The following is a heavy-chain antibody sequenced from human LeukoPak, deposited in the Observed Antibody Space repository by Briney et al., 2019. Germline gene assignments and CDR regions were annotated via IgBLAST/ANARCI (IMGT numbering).Heavy chain of an antibody. D-gene: IGHD3-10*01. Sequence: PGRSLRLSCVASGFAFSQFPVHWVRQAPGKRLEWVAFISHDGGNKEYGDSVKGRFTISRDNSKNTVYLQMNSLRPEDTALYYCARDKSYFGSGNYHYFDSWGQGALVIVSS. CDR3: ARDKSYFGSGNYHYFDS. J-gene: IGHJ4*02. CDR2: ISHDGGNK. V-gene: IGHV3-30*03. CDR1: GFAFSQFP.